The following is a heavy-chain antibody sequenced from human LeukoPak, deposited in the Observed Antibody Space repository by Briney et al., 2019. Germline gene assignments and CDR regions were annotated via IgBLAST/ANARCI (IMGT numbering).Heavy chain of an antibody. CDR2: IHHTGTP. CDR3: MRHASGEPPRY. CDR1: GASISTNTHY. J-gene: IGHJ4*02. V-gene: IGHV4-39*01. Sequence: PSETLSLTCIVSGASISTNTHYWGWVRQPPGTGLEWNASIHHTGTPYYNPSLKSRVTISVDTSNNQFFLQFSSVIAADTAVYYCMRHASGEPPRYWGQGTLVTASS. D-gene: IGHD7-27*01.